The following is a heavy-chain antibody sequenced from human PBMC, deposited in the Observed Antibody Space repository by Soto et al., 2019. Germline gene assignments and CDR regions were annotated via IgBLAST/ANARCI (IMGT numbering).Heavy chain of an antibody. V-gene: IGHV3-21*01. J-gene: IGHJ6*03. D-gene: IGHD6-6*01. Sequence: GGSLRLSCAASGFTFSSYSMNWVRQAPGKGLEWVSSISSSSSYIYYADSVKGRFTISRDNAKNSLYLQMNSLRAEDTAVYYCAREKQLVPVYMDVWGKGTTVTVSS. CDR2: ISSSSSYI. CDR3: AREKQLVPVYMDV. CDR1: GFTFSSYS.